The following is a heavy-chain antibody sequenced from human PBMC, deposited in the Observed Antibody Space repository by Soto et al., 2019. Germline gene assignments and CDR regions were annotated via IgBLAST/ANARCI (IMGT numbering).Heavy chain of an antibody. CDR3: APGSSGTGGEDG. Sequence: GGSLRLSCAVSGLTLSHHAMSWVRQAPGKGLEWISVISERGERTFYADSVKGRFTISRDNSKNTLSLHMNSLRVEDTAVYYCAPGSSGTGGEDGCGQGSLVTVSS. CDR2: ISERGERT. CDR1: GLTLSHHA. V-gene: IGHV3-23*01. D-gene: IGHD1-26*01. J-gene: IGHJ4*02.